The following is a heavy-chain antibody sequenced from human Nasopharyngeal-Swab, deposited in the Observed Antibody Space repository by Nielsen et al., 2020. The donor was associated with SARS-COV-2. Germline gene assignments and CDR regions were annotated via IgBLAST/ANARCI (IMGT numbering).Heavy chain of an antibody. J-gene: IGHJ3*02. D-gene: IGHD6-13*01. Sequence: SETLSLTCTVSGGSISSGGYYWSWIRQHPGKGLEWIGYIYYSGSTYYNPSLKSRVTISVDTSKNQFSLKLSSVTAADTAVYYCARDVSGSYLLRDAFDIWGQGTMVTVSS. CDR1: GGSISSGGYY. CDR3: ARDVSGSYLLRDAFDI. V-gene: IGHV4-31*03. CDR2: IYYSGST.